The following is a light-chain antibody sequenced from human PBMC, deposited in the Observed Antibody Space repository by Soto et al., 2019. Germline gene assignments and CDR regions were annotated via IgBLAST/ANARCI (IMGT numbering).Light chain of an antibody. V-gene: IGKV3-20*01. CDR2: GAS. CDR1: QSISSSF. J-gene: IGKJ4*01. CDR3: QQYDNSVT. Sequence: EIVLTQSPGILSLSPGERASLSCGASQSISSSFLAWYQQKPGQAPRLLIYGASSRATGIPDRFSGTGSETDFTLTISRLEPEDFAVYYCQQYDNSVTFGGGTKVDIK.